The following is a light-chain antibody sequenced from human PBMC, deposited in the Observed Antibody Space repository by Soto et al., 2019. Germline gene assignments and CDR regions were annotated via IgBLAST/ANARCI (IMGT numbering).Light chain of an antibody. J-gene: IGKJ1*01. CDR1: QSVSSN. CDR2: GAS. Sequence: EIVLTQSPGTLSLSPGERATLSCRASQSVSSNLAWYQQKSGQAPRLLIYGASTRVTGIPARFSGSGSGTEFTLTISSLQSEDFAVYYCQQYNDWPRTFGQGTKVDIK. V-gene: IGKV3-15*01. CDR3: QQYNDWPRT.